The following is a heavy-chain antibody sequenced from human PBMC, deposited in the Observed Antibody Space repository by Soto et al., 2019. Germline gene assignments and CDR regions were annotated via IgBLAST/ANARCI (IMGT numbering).Heavy chain of an antibody. CDR3: ALRSRAVVPEY. J-gene: IGHJ4*02. D-gene: IGHD3-22*01. CDR2: LYYGRSA. CDR1: GDSISTYY. Sequence: QVQLQESGPGLVKPSETLSLTCAVSGDSISTYYCMWIRQPPGKGLESIGYLYYGRSANYNPSLKSRLHLSVDTSTNQCALTLSSMTAADTAVYYCALRSRAVVPEYWGQGTLVTVSS. V-gene: IGHV4-59*01.